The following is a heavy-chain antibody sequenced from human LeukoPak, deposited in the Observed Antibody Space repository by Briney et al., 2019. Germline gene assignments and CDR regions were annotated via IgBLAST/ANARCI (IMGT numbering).Heavy chain of an antibody. J-gene: IGHJ3*02. V-gene: IGHV3-66*01. CDR2: IYSGGST. CDR3: ARDDSSGYYYAGAFDI. D-gene: IGHD3-22*01. CDR1: GFTFSSYA. Sequence: QPGGSLRPSCAASGFTFSSYAMSWVRQPPGKGLEWVSVIYSGGSTYYADSVKGRFTISRDNSKNTLYLQMNSLRAEDTAVYYCARDDSSGYYYAGAFDIWGQGTMVTVSS.